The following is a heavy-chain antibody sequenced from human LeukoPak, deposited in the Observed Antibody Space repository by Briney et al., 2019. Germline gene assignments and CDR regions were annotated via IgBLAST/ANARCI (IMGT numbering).Heavy chain of an antibody. V-gene: IGHV3-49*04. J-gene: IGHJ4*02. CDR2: IRRKTNGGTT. D-gene: IGHD5-24*01. Sequence: GGSLRLSCTASGFTFGDYEMIWVRQAPGKGLEWVGFIRRKTNGGTTEYAASVKGRFAISRDDHKSIAYLEMNSLETEDTALYYCTRVFRRDGYNSIDYWGQGTLVTVSS. CDR3: TRVFRRDGYNSIDY. CDR1: GFTFGDYE.